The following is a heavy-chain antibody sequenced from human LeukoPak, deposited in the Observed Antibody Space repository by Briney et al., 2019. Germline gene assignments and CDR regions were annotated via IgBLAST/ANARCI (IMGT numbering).Heavy chain of an antibody. J-gene: IGHJ4*02. CDR3: AKDRGVGAAYFDY. V-gene: IGHV3-30*18. CDR1: GFTFSSYG. CDR2: ISYDGSNK. D-gene: IGHD1-26*01. Sequence: GGSLRLSCAASGFTFSSYGMNWVRQAPGKGLEWVAVISYDGSNKYYADSVKGRFTISRDNSKNTLYLQMNSLRAEDTAVYYCAKDRGVGAAYFDYWGQGTLVTVSS.